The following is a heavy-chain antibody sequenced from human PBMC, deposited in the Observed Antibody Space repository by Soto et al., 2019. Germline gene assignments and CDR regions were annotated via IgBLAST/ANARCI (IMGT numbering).Heavy chain of an antibody. CDR1: GFTPTTTP. CDR3: ATSFRYFDN. CDR2: ISGTASRT. V-gene: IGHV3-23*01. D-gene: IGHD3-9*01. J-gene: IGHJ4*02. Sequence: GGSLRLSCADSGFTPTTTPLSWVRQPPGKGLEWVTTISGTASRTYYVDSVKGRFFISRDNSKNTVTLQMNNLTVDDTAVYYCATSFRYFDNWGQGTQVTVSS.